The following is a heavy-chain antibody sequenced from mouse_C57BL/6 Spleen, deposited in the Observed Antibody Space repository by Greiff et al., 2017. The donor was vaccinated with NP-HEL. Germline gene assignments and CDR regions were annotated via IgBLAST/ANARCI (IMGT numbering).Heavy chain of an antibody. D-gene: IGHD2-4*01. CDR2: IDPSDSET. CDR3: ARGRYDSYYAMDY. J-gene: IGHJ4*01. Sequence: QVHVKQPGAELVRPGSSVKLSCKASGYTFTSYWMHWVKQRPIQGLEWIGNIDPSDSETHYNQKFKDKATLTVDKSSSTAYMQLSSLTSEDSAVYYCARGRYDSYYAMDYWGQGTSVTVSS. V-gene: IGHV1-52*01. CDR1: GYTFTSYW.